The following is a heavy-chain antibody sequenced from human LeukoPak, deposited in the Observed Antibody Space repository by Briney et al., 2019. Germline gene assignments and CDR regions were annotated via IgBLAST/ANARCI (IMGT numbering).Heavy chain of an antibody. J-gene: IGHJ4*02. CDR2: INHSGST. D-gene: IGHD3-10*02. Sequence: KPSETLSLTCAVYGGSFSGYYWSWIRQPPGKGLEWIGEINHSGSTNYNPSLKSRVTISVDTSKNQFSLKLSSVTAADTAVYYCARGPSYYYVFDYWGQGTLVTVSS. CDR1: GGSFSGYY. CDR3: ARGPSYYYVFDY. V-gene: IGHV4-34*01.